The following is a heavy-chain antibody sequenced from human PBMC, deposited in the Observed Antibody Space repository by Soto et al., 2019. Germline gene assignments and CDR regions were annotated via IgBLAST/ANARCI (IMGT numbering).Heavy chain of an antibody. CDR2: ISSDSSYI. J-gene: IGHJ4*02. Sequence: GGSLRLSCAASGFTFSSYTMNWVRQAPGKGLEWVSSISSDSSYIYYADSLKGRFTISRDNAKSSLFLQMNSLRAEGTAVYYCAGHPCPVDYWRQGTLVTVCS. V-gene: IGHV3-21*01. CDR1: GFTFSSYT. CDR3: AGHPCPVDY. D-gene: IGHD4-17*01.